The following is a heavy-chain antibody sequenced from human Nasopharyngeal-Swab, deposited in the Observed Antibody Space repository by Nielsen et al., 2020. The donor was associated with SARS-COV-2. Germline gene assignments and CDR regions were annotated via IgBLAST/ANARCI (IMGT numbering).Heavy chain of an antibody. CDR3: ARKRGFEYQLPNNWFDP. V-gene: IGHV1-2*06. J-gene: IGHJ5*02. Sequence: ASVKVSCKASGYTFTGYYMHWVRQAPGQGLEWMGRINPNSGGTNYAQKFQGRVTMTRDTSISTAYMELSRLRSDDTAVYYCARKRGFEYQLPNNWFDPWGQGTLVTVSS. CDR2: INPNSGGT. D-gene: IGHD2-2*01. CDR1: GYTFTGYY.